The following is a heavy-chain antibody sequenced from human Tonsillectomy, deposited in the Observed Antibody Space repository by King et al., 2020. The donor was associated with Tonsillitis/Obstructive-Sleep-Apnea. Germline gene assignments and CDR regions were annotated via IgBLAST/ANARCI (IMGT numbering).Heavy chain of an antibody. CDR2: INHSGST. V-gene: IGHV4-34*01. Sequence: HVQLQQWGAGLLKPSETLSLTCAVYGGSFSGYYWSWIRQPPGKGLEWIGEINHSGSTNYNPSLKSRVTISVDTSKNQFSLKLSSVTAADTAVYYCARGGGNYDFWSGYSVYYYYMDVWGKGTTVTVSS. CDR1: GGSFSGYY. J-gene: IGHJ6*03. CDR3: ARGGGNYDFWSGYSVYYYYMDV. D-gene: IGHD3-3*01.